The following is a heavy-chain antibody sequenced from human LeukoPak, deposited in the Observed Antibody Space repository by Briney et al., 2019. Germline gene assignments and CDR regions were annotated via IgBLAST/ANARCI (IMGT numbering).Heavy chain of an antibody. CDR1: GYTFTSYG. J-gene: IGHJ3*02. V-gene: IGHV1-18*01. Sequence: ASVKVSCKASGYTFTSYGISWVRQAPGQGLEWMGWISAYNGNTNYAQKLQGRVTMTTDTSTSTAYMELRSLRSDDTAVYYCARGFRFLPDIVIKSAEGDAFDIWGQGTMVTVSS. D-gene: IGHD2/OR15-2a*01. CDR3: ARGFRFLPDIVIKSAEGDAFDI. CDR2: ISAYNGNT.